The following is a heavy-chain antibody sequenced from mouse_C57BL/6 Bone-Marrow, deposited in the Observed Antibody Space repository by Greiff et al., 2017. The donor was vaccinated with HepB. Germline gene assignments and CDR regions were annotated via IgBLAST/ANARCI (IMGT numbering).Heavy chain of an antibody. V-gene: IGHV14-4*01. J-gene: IGHJ3*01. CDR1: GFNIKDDY. CDR3: TRLSWFAY. Sequence: EVQLQQSGAELVRPGASVKLSCTASGFNIKDDYMHWVKQRPEQGLEWIGWVDPENGDTAYASKFQGKATITADTSSNTAYLQLSSLTSEDTAVYYCTRLSWFAYWGQGTLVTVSA. CDR2: VDPENGDT.